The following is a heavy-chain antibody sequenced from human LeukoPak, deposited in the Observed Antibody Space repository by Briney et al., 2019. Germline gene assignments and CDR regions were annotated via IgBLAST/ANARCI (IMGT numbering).Heavy chain of an antibody. V-gene: IGHV4-34*01. CDR3: ARRSQDFDL. CDR2: INHSGSS. J-gene: IGHJ4*02. Sequence: SETLSLTCAVDGGSFSFYYWSWIRQTPGKGLEWIGEINHSGSSNYNPSLKSRVTISVDTSKNQFSLKLSSVTAADTAVYYCARRSQDFDLWGQGILVTVSA. CDR1: GGSFSFYY.